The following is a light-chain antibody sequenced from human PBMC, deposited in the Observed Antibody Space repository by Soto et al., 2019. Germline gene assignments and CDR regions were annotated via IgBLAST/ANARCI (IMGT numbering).Light chain of an antibody. V-gene: IGKV3-20*01. CDR1: QSVSSSY. CDR3: QQYGSSPRNT. J-gene: IGKJ1*01. Sequence: EIVLTQSPGTLSLSPGERATLSCRASQSVSSSYLAWYQQKPGQAPRLLIYGASSRATGIPDRFSGSGSGTDFTLTISRLDPEDFAVYYCQQYGSSPRNTFGQGTKVAIK. CDR2: GAS.